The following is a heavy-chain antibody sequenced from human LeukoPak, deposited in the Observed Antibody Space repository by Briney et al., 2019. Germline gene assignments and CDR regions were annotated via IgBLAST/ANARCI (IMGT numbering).Heavy chain of an antibody. CDR3: ARDTTMVRGVNAFDI. CDR2: IYYSGST. Sequence: PSETLSLTCTVSGGSISSYYWSWIRQPPGKGLEWIGYIYYSGSTNYNPSLKSRVTISVDTSKNQFSPKLSSVTAADTAVYYCARDTTMVRGVNAFDIWAKGQWSPSLQ. V-gene: IGHV4-59*01. CDR1: GGSISSYY. D-gene: IGHD3-10*01. J-gene: IGHJ3*02.